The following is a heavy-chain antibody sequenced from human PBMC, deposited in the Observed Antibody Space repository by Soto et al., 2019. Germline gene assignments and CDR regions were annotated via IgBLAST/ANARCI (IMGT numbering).Heavy chain of an antibody. CDR1: GYTFTSYD. Sequence: ASVKVSCKASGYTFTSYDINWVRQATGQGLEWMGWMNPNSGNTGYAQKFQGRVTMTRNTSISTAYMELSSLRSEDTAVYYCARGRYSGYDYYFDYWGQGTLVTVSS. D-gene: IGHD5-12*01. J-gene: IGHJ4*02. V-gene: IGHV1-8*01. CDR3: ARGRYSGYDYYFDY. CDR2: MNPNSGNT.